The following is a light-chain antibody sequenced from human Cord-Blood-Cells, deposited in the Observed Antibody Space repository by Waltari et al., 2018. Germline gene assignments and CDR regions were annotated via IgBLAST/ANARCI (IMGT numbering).Light chain of an antibody. CDR2: DAS. CDR3: QQYDSLPMYT. J-gene: IGKJ2*01. V-gene: IGKV1-33*01. Sequence: DIQMTQSRSSLSASVGDRVTITCQASQDISNYLDWYQQKPGKAPRLLIYDASNLETGVPSRFSGSGSGTDFTFTISSLQPEDIATYYCQQYDSLPMYTFGQGTKLEIK. CDR1: QDISNY.